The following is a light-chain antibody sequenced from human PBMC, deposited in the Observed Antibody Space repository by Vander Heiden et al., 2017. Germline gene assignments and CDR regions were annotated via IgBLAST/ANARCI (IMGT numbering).Light chain of an antibody. CDR3: CSYAGSYTLV. Sequence: QSALTQPRAVSGSPGHSVPIACTGTSSDVRSYNYDTGYQQHPGKAPKLMSYDVSKRPSGFPDRFSGSKSGNTASLTISGLQAEDEADYYCCSYAGSYTLVFGGGTKLTVL. J-gene: IGLJ2*01. V-gene: IGLV2-11*01. CDR1: SSDVRSYNY. CDR2: DVS.